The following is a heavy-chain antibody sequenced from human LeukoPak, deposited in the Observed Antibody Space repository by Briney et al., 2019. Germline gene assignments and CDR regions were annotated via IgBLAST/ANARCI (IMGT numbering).Heavy chain of an antibody. CDR1: GFTFDDYA. V-gene: IGHV3-9*01. CDR2: ISWNSGSI. D-gene: IGHD3-22*01. J-gene: IGHJ4*02. Sequence: PGGSLRLSCAASGFTFDDYAMHWVRQAPGKGLEWVSGISWNSGSIGYADSVKGRFTISRDNAKNSLYLQMNSLRAEDTALYYCAKDMHDSSGYYLRVTFFDYWGQGTLVTVSS. CDR3: AKDMHDSSGYYLRVTFFDY.